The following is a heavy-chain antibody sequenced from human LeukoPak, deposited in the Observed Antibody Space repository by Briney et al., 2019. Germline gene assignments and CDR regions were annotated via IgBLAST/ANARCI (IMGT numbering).Heavy chain of an antibody. J-gene: IGHJ4*02. D-gene: IGHD1-26*01. V-gene: IGHV3-7*01. CDR1: GFTFSTYW. CDR3: ARDKQVGATLLDC. Sequence: PGGSLRLSCAASGFTFSTYWMSWVCQAPGKGLELVATINQDGSEKYYVDSVKGRFTISRDNAKHSLYLQIDSLRAEDTAMFYCARDKQVGATLLDCWGQGTLVTVSS. CDR2: INQDGSEK.